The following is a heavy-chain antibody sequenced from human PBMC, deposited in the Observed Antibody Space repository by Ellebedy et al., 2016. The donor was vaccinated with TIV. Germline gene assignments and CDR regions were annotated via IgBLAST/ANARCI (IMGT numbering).Heavy chain of an antibody. D-gene: IGHD6-13*01. CDR2: LNANGVVI. V-gene: IGHV3-23*01. CDR1: GFTFSSYA. CDR3: AGLPTVRIAREVGWFDA. J-gene: IGHJ5*02. Sequence: GESLKISCAASGFTFSSYAASWVRQAPGKGLEWVAGLNANGVVIAYADSVKGRSTISRDNSKNTLYLQMNSLRDDDMAVYYCAGLPTVRIAREVGWFDAWGRGTLVTVSS.